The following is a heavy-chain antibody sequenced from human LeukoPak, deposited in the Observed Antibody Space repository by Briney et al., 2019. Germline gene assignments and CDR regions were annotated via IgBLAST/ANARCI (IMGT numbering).Heavy chain of an antibody. J-gene: IGHJ5*02. V-gene: IGHV3-21*06. CDR1: GFTFSNAW. CDR2: ISVGSRYI. Sequence: GGSLRLSCAASGFTFSNAWMNWVRQAPGKGLEWVSSISVGSRYIFYADSVKGRFTISRDNAKNSLYLHMNSLRAEDTAVYYCARDSRHHRFLYWDWFDPWGQGTLVTVSS. D-gene: IGHD2/OR15-2a*01. CDR3: ARDSRHHRFLYWDWFDP.